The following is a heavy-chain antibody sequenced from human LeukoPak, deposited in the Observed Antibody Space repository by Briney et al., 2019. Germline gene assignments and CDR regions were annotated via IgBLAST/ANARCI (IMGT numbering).Heavy chain of an antibody. V-gene: IGHV3-23*01. CDR2: ISDSGGRT. D-gene: IGHD1-26*01. CDR1: GFTFNNAW. J-gene: IGHJ4*02. CDR3: AKLREWELPDLFDY. Sequence: PGGSLRLSCAASGFTFNNAWMSWVRQAPGKGLEWVSAISDSGGRTFYADSVKGRFTISRDNSKNTLYLQINSLRAEDTAVYYCAKLREWELPDLFDYWGQGTLVTVSS.